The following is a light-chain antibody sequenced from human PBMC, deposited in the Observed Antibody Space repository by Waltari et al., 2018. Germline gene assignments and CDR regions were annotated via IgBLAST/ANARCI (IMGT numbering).Light chain of an antibody. Sequence: EIVLTQSPGTLSLSPGERATLSCRASQSVSRYLAWYQQKPGQAPRLLIYAASPRATGIPDRFSGSGSGTDFSLTISRLGPEDFAVYFCQHHVRLPATFGQGTKVEIK. CDR3: QHHVRLPAT. V-gene: IGKV3-20*01. CDR1: QSVSRY. J-gene: IGKJ1*01. CDR2: AAS.